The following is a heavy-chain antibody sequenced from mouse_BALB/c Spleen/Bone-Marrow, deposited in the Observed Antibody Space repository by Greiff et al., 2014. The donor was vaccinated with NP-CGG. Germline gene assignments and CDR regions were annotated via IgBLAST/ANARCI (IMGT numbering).Heavy chain of an antibody. CDR3: AGAYYRYAMDY. D-gene: IGHD2-14*01. V-gene: IGHV2-4*02. CDR1: GFSLTSYG. J-gene: IGHJ4*01. Sequence: QVQLKQSGPGLVQPSQSLSITCTVSGFSLTSYGVHWVRQPPGKGLEWLGVIWSGGNTDYNATFISRLSISKDNFKSRVFFKMNSLQADDTAIYYWAGAYYRYAMDYWGQGTSVTVSS. CDR2: IWSGGNT.